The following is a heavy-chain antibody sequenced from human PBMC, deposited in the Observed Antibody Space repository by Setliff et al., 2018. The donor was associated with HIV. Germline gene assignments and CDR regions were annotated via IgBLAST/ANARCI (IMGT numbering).Heavy chain of an antibody. J-gene: IGHJ4*02. Sequence: PSETLSLTCAVYGGSLSGYYWRWIRQPPGKGLEWIGEITHSGSTNYNPSLETRVTISVDTSKNQFSLKLSSVTAADTAVYYCARGAPYGSGRHRWNYWGQGTLVTVSS. V-gene: IGHV4-34*01. D-gene: IGHD3-10*01. CDR2: ITHSGST. CDR3: ARGAPYGSGRHRWNY. CDR1: GGSLSGYY.